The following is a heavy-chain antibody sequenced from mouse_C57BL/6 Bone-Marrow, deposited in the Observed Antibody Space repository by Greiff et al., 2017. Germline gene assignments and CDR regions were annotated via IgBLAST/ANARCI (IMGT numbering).Heavy chain of an antibody. Sequence: EVQGVESGGGLVKPGGSLKLSCAASGFTFSDYGMHWVRQAPEQGLEWVAYISRGSSTIYYAVTVKGRFTISRDNAKNTLFLQMTRLRSEDTATYYCATRDYNDEGAWFAYGGQGTLVSVSA. V-gene: IGHV5-17*01. CDR2: ISRGSSTI. J-gene: IGHJ3*01. CDR3: ATRDYNDEGAWFAY. CDR1: GFTFSDYG. D-gene: IGHD2-12*01.